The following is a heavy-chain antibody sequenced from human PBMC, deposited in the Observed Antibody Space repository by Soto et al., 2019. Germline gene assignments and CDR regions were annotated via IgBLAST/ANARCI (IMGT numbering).Heavy chain of an antibody. CDR3: AKAYSGYDFYFDY. D-gene: IGHD5-12*01. Sequence: EVQLLESGGGLVQPGGSLRLSCAASGFTFSSYAMSWVRQAPGKGLEWVSAISGSGGSTYYADSVKGRFTIFRDNSKNTLYLQMNSLRAEDTAVYYCAKAYSGYDFYFDYWGQGTLVTVSS. CDR2: ISGSGGST. V-gene: IGHV3-23*01. CDR1: GFTFSSYA. J-gene: IGHJ4*02.